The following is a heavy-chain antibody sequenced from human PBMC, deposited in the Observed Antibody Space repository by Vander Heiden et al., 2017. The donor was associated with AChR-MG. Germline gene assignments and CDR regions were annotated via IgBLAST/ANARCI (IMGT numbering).Heavy chain of an antibody. Sequence: QVQLVQSGAEVKKPGASVKVSCKTSGYSFTNYDTLWVRQATGQGLEWMGWMNPNSGDTGYEQNFRGRVTMTRNASTRTAYMELSGLRSEDTGVYYCARELARGGCDSWGQGTLVTVSS. CDR1: GYSFTNYD. J-gene: IGHJ5*01. D-gene: IGHD1-26*01. V-gene: IGHV1-8*01. CDR2: MNPNSGDT. CDR3: ARELARGGCDS.